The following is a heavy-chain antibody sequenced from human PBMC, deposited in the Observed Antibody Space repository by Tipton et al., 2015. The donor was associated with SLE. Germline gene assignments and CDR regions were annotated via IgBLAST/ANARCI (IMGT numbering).Heavy chain of an antibody. J-gene: IGHJ6*02. Sequence: TLSLTCSVSGGSISSYYWSWIRQPPGNGLEWIGYINHGGSTRFNPSLRSRVTISLDTSKNQLSLNLSSVTAADTAVYYCVTGGLGYGMDVWGPGTTVTVSS. CDR3: VTGGLGYGMDV. D-gene: IGHD3-16*01. CDR2: INHGGST. CDR1: GGSISSYY. V-gene: IGHV4-59*12.